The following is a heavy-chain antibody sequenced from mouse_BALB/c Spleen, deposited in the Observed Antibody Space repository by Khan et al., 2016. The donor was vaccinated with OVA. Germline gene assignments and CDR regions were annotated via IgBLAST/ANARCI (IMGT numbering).Heavy chain of an antibody. Sequence: QVQLQQSGPGLVRPSQTLSITCTVSGFSLTTYGVHWVRQSPGKGLEWLGVIRSAGKTDYNAAFISRLSIIKDNSKSQVSFLMNSLHADDTALYYCGSNSFKYDFTYWGQGTLVTVSA. CDR1: GFSLTTYG. D-gene: IGHD2-14*01. CDR3: GSNSFKYDFTY. V-gene: IGHV2-2*01. CDR2: IRSAGKT. J-gene: IGHJ3*01.